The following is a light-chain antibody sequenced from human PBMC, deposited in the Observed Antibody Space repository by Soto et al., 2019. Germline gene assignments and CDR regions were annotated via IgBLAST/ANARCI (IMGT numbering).Light chain of an antibody. J-gene: IGKJ1*01. CDR3: QHYNSYSGA. Sequence: DIQMTNSPSTLSGSVGDRVTITCRASQTISSWLAWYQQKPGKAPKLLIYKASTLKSGVPSRFRGSGSGTEFTLTISSLQPDDFETYYCQHYNSYSGAFGQGTKVDIK. V-gene: IGKV1-5*03. CDR1: QTISSW. CDR2: KAS.